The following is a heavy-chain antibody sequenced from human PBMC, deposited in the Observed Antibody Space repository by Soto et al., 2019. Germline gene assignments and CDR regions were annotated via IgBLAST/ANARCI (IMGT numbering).Heavy chain of an antibody. V-gene: IGHV3-30*18. Sequence: QVQLVESGGGVVQPGRSLRLSCAPSGFIFSSYGILWVRQAPGKGLEWVAVISYDGSNKYYADSVKGRFAISRDNSKNTLYLQMSSLRAEDTAVYYCAKDRYGGNGPEAATYFDYWGQGMLVTVSS. J-gene: IGHJ4*02. CDR1: GFIFSSYG. CDR3: AKDRYGGNGPEAATYFDY. D-gene: IGHD4-17*01. CDR2: ISYDGSNK.